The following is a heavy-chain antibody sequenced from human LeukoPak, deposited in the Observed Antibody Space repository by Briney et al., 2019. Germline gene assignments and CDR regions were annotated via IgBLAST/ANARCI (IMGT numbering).Heavy chain of an antibody. V-gene: IGHV3-21*04. CDR1: GFTFSSYW. D-gene: IGHD1-7*01. CDR2: ISSSSSYI. Sequence: GGSLRLSCAASGFTFSSYWMSWVRQAPGKGLEWVSSISSSSSYIYYADSVKGRFTISRDNAKNSLYLQMNSLRAEDTAVYYCAKRINWNYHLEDAFDIWGQGTMVTVSS. J-gene: IGHJ3*02. CDR3: AKRINWNYHLEDAFDI.